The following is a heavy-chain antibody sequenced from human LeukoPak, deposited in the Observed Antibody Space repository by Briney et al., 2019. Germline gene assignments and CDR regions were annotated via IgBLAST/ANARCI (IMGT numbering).Heavy chain of an antibody. CDR2: VNSDGSSI. J-gene: IGHJ4*02. CDR3: ARDYYDSSGYHAYDY. D-gene: IGHD3-22*01. Sequence: PGGSLRLSCAASGFTFSSYWMHWVRQAPGKGLVWVSRVNSDGSSIRYADSVKGRFTISRDNAKNTLYLLMNSLGAEDTAVYYCARDYYDSSGYHAYDYWGQGTLVTVSS. CDR1: GFTFSSYW. V-gene: IGHV3-74*01.